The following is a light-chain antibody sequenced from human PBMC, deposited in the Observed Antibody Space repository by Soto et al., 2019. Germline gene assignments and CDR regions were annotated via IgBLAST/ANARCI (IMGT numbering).Light chain of an antibody. V-gene: IGKV3-20*01. CDR1: QSINNNY. CDR3: HQYGSSPPYT. Sequence: EVVLTQSPGTLSLSPGERATLSCRASQSINNNYLAWYQQRPGQAPRLLIYGSSDRATGIPDRFSGSGPGTDFTLTISRLEPEDFAVSYCHQYGSSPPYTFGQGTKLEI. CDR2: GSS. J-gene: IGKJ2*01.